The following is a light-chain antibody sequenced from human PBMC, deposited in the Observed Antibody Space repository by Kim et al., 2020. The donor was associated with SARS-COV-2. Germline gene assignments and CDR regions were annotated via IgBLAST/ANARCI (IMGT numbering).Light chain of an antibody. CDR2: GKN. CDR1: SLRSYY. Sequence: SSELTRDPAVSVALGQTVRITCQGDSLRSYYETWYQQKPGQAPILVIYGKNNRPSGIPDRFSGSSSGNTASLTITGTQAGDEADSYCNSRDSNDNVVFGG. V-gene: IGLV3-19*01. J-gene: IGLJ2*01. CDR3: NSRDSNDNVV.